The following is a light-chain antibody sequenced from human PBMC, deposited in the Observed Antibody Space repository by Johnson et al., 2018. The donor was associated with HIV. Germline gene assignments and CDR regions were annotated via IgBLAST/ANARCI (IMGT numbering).Light chain of an antibody. CDR3: GTWARSLSAWV. Sequence: QSVLTQPPSVSAAPGQKVTISCSGSSSNIGNNYVSWYQQLPGTAPKLLIYENNKRPSGIPDRFSGSKSGTSATLGITGLQTGDEADYYCGTWARSLSAWVFGTGTKVTVL. V-gene: IGLV1-51*02. J-gene: IGLJ1*01. CDR2: ENN. CDR1: SSNIGNNY.